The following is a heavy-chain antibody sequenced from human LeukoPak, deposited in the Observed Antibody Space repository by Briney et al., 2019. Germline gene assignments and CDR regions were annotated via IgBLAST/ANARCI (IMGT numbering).Heavy chain of an antibody. D-gene: IGHD1-26*01. CDR3: AILLVGASDY. J-gene: IGHJ4*02. CDR1: VYTFTSYA. V-gene: IGHV7-4-1*02. CDR2: INTNTGNP. Sequence: ASVKVSCKASVYTFTSYAMKWVRQSCGQALEWMRWINTNTGNPTYAQGFTGRFVFSLDTSVSTAYLQISSLKAEDTAVYYCAILLVGASDYWGQGTLVTVSS.